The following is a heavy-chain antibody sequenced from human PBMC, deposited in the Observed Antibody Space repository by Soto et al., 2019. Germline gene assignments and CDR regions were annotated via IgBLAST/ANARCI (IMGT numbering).Heavy chain of an antibody. D-gene: IGHD3-10*01. CDR1: GFSFRNYA. J-gene: IGHJ4*02. Sequence: EVQLLESGGGLVQPGGSLRLSCAASGFSFRNYAMSWVRQAPGKGLEWISTLTGSSSNIYYADSVKGRFAISRDNSRNTMYRQMNSLTAEDTAVYYCANGRATYGLLTHDYWGQGTLVTVSS. CDR2: LTGSSSNI. CDR3: ANGRATYGLLTHDY. V-gene: IGHV3-23*01.